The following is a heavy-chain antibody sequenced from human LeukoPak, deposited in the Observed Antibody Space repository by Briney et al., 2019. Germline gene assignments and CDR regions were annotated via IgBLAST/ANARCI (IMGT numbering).Heavy chain of an antibody. V-gene: IGHV3-23*01. CDR3: AKANWLLPTYYYYYYMDV. Sequence: PGGSLRLSCAASGFTFSSYAMNWVRQAPGKGLEWVSAIVGSGGSSSCGATYYADSVKGRFTISRDNSKNTLYLQMNSLRAEDTAVYYCAKANWLLPTYYYYYYMDVWGKGTTVTVSS. J-gene: IGHJ6*03. CDR1: GFTFSSYA. D-gene: IGHD2-15*01. CDR2: IVGSGGSSSCGAT.